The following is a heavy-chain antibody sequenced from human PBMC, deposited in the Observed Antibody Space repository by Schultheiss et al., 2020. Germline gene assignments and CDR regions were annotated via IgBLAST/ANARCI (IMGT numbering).Heavy chain of an antibody. CDR3: TSIQLWTHDY. CDR2: IKSKAYGGTT. J-gene: IGHJ4*02. D-gene: IGHD5-18*01. CDR1: GITFGDYA. V-gene: IGHV3-49*04. Sequence: GGSLRLSCTASGITFGDYAMSWVRQAPGKGLEWVGFIKSKAYGGTTEYAASVKGRFTISRDDSKSIAYLQMNSLKTEDTAVYYCTSIQLWTHDYWGQGTLVTGSS.